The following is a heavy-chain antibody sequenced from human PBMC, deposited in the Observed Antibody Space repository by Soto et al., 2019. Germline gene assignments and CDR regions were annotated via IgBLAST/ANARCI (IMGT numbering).Heavy chain of an antibody. CDR2: ISSSSSTI. V-gene: IGHV3-48*02. Sequence: GGSLRLSCAVSGFTFRSYNMNWVRQAPGKGLDWLSYISSSSSTIYYADSVKGRFTISRDNAKNSLYLQMNSLRDDDTAMYYCARGGTIAVTTIGDYWGQGTLVTVSS. J-gene: IGHJ4*01. CDR1: GFTFRSYN. D-gene: IGHD5-12*01. CDR3: ARGGTIAVTTIGDY.